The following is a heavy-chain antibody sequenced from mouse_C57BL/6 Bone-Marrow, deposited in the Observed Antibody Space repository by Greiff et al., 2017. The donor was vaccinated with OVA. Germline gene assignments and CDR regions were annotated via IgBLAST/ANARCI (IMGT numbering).Heavy chain of an antibody. CDR2: LNPGSGGT. Sequence: QVQLQQSGAELVRPGTSVKVSCKASGYAFTNYLIEWVKQRPGQGLEWIGVLNPGSGGTNYNEKFKGKATLTADKSSSTAYMQLSSLTSEDSAVYFCARWYGRAMDDWGQGTSVTVSS. V-gene: IGHV1-54*01. CDR1: GYAFTNYL. CDR3: ARWYGRAMDD. J-gene: IGHJ4*01. D-gene: IGHD1-1*01.